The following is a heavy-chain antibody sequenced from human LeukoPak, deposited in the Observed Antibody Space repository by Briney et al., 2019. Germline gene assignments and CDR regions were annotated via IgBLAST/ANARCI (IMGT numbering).Heavy chain of an antibody. D-gene: IGHD2-2*01. Sequence: GGSLRLSCAASGFTVSTYYMTWVRQAPGKGLECVSGIYSGGSTYYADSVKGRFTFSRDNSKNTLYLQMNSLRAEDTAMYYCARGLGYCTSTTCLLPFDYWGQGTLVTVSS. J-gene: IGHJ4*02. CDR1: GFTVSTYY. CDR3: ARGLGYCTSTTCLLPFDY. CDR2: IYSGGST. V-gene: IGHV3-53*01.